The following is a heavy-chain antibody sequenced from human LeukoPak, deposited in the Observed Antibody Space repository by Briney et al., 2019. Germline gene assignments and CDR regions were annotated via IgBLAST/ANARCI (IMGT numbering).Heavy chain of an antibody. Sequence: PGGSLRLSCAASGFTFSRFAVSWVRQAPGKGLEWVSTISGDGYSTYYADSVKGRFTISRDSSKNTLNLQMNSLRAEDTAVYYCAKRGYCSDGSCSFYYYYAMDVWGQGTTVTVSS. CDR3: AKRGYCSDGSCSFYYYYAMDV. J-gene: IGHJ6*02. CDR1: GFTFSRFA. CDR2: ISGDGYST. D-gene: IGHD2-15*01. V-gene: IGHV3-23*01.